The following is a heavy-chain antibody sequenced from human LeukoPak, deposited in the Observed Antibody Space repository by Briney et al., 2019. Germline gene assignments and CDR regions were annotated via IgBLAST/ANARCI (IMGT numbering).Heavy chain of an antibody. D-gene: IGHD2/OR15-2a*01. CDR2: ISGSGGSK. CDR1: GFTFSSYA. V-gene: IGHV3-23*01. Sequence: GRSLRLSCAASGFTFSSYAMHWVRQAPGKGLEWVSGISGSGGSKYYADSVKGRFTISRDNSKNTLYLQMNSLRAEDTAVYYCAKDRGSGYYFTVYYFDYWGQGTLVTVSS. J-gene: IGHJ4*02. CDR3: AKDRGSGYYFTVYYFDY.